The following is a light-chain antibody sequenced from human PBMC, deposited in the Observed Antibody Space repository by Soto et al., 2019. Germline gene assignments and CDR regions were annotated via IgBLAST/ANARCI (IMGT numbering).Light chain of an antibody. V-gene: IGKV1-12*01. J-gene: IGKJ4*02. CDR2: GAS. CDR1: QGISNW. CDR3: QQTNTFRPLT. Sequence: DIQMTQSPSSVSASVGDRVTITCRASQGISNWLAWYQQQPGKAPKLLIYGASSLQSGVPSRFSGGGSGTHFTLIISSLQPEDCATYYCQQTNTFRPLTFGGGTKVEI.